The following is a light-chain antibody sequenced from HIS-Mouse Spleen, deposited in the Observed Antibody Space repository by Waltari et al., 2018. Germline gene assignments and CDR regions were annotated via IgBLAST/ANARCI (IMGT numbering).Light chain of an antibody. Sequence: DIQMTQSPSTLSASLGDRVTITCRASQSISSWLAWYQQKPGKAPTLLIYKASSLESGVPSRFSGSGSGTEFTLTIISLQPDDFATYYCQQYNSYWTFGQGTKVEIK. CDR2: KAS. V-gene: IGKV1-5*03. J-gene: IGKJ1*01. CDR1: QSISSW. CDR3: QQYNSYWT.